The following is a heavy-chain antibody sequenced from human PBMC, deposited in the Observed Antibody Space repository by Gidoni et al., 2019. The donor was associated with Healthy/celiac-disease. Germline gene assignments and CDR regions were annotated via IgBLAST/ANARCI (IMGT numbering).Heavy chain of an antibody. J-gene: IGHJ5*02. D-gene: IGHD3-22*01. CDR1: GGSISSSSYY. Sequence: QLQLQESGPGLVKPSETLSLTCTVSGGSISSSSYYWGWIRQPPGKGLEWIGSIYYSGSTYYNPSLKSRVTISVDTSKNQFSLKLSSVTAADTAVYYCARPAPYYDSSGYYHTGNSWFDPWGQGTLVTVSS. CDR3: ARPAPYYDSSGYYHTGNSWFDP. V-gene: IGHV4-39*01. CDR2: IYYSGST.